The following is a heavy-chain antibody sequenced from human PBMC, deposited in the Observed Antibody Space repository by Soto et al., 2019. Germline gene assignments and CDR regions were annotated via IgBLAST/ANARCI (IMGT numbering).Heavy chain of an antibody. CDR2: MSDDGSKK. J-gene: IGHJ4*02. CDR1: GFSFSKYG. CDR3: AKELRETGGYYFDC. V-gene: IGHV3-30*18. D-gene: IGHD3-16*01. Sequence: QVPLVESGGGVVQPGRSLRPPCAASGFSFSKYGMHWVRQAPGKGLEWVAEMSDDGSKKYYGDSVKRRFTISRDNSKNTLYLLMDSLRPEDTAMYYCAKELRETGGYYFDCWGQGTLVTVSS.